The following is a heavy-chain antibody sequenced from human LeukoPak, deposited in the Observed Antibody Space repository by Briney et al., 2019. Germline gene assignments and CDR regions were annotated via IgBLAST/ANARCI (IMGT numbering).Heavy chain of an antibody. J-gene: IGHJ4*02. CDR3: ATLGQANIAAAVGADY. CDR2: FGPEDGET. V-gene: IGHV1-24*01. CDR1: GYTLTELS. Sequence: ASVKVSCKVSGYTLTELSMHWVRQAPGKGLEWMGGFGPEDGETIYAQKFQGRVTMTEDTSTDTAYMELSSLRSEDTAVYYCATLGQANIAAAVGADYWGQGALVTVSS. D-gene: IGHD6-13*01.